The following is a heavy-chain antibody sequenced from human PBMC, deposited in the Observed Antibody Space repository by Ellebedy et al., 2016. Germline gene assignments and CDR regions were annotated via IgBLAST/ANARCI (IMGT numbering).Heavy chain of an antibody. CDR2: VNTFSGNT. Sequence: ASVKVSXXASGYTFTTFSITWVRQVPGQGLEWMGFVNTFSGNTKFAQKLQGRVTMTTDTSTSTAYMELRSLRSDDTAVYYCARDRPTTSSSWYRDYWGQGTLVTVSS. D-gene: IGHD6-13*01. V-gene: IGHV1-18*04. CDR1: GYTFTTFS. CDR3: ARDRPTTSSSWYRDY. J-gene: IGHJ4*02.